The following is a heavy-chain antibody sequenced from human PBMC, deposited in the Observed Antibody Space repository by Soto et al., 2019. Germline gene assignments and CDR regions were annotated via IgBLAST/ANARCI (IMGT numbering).Heavy chain of an antibody. CDR3: AGDWVYCSSTSCSYNWFDP. V-gene: IGHV4-59*01. Sequence: SETLSLTCTVSGGSISSYYWSWIRQPPGKGLEWIGYIYYSGSTNYNPSLKSRVTISVDTSKNQFSLKLSSVTAADTAVYYCAGDWVYCSSTSCSYNWFDPWGQGTLVTVSS. CDR2: IYYSGST. J-gene: IGHJ5*02. CDR1: GGSISSYY. D-gene: IGHD2-2*01.